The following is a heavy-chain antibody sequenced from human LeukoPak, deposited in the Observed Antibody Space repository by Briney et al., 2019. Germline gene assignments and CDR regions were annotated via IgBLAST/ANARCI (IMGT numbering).Heavy chain of an antibody. CDR3: ARVIGYCSSTSCFGYFDY. CDR1: GGSISSYY. J-gene: IGHJ4*02. Sequence: SETLSLTCTVSGGSISSYYWSWIRQPPGKGLEWVGYIYYSGSTNYNPSLKSRVTTSIDTSKNQLSLKLSSVTAADTAVYYCARVIGYCSSTSCFGYFDYWGQGTLVTVSS. V-gene: IGHV4-59*08. D-gene: IGHD2-2*01. CDR2: IYYSGST.